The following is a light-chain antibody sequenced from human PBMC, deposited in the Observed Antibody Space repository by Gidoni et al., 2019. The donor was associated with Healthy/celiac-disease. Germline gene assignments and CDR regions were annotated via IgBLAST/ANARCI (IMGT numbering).Light chain of an antibody. V-gene: IGKV2-28*01. CDR3: MQTLQTLWT. CDR1: QSLLHSNGYKY. Sequence: DIVMTQSPLSLPVTPGEPASISCRSSQSLLHSNGYKYLDWYLQKPGQSPQLLIYLGSNRASEVPDRFSGSGSGTNFTLKISKVEAEDVEVYYCMQTLQTLWTFGQGTKVEIK. J-gene: IGKJ1*01. CDR2: LGS.